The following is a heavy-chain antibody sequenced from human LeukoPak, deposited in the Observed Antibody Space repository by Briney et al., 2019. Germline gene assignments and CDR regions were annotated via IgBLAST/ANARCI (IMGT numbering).Heavy chain of an antibody. Sequence: SETLSLTCTVSGGSISSGGYYWSWTRQHPGKGLEWIGYIYYSGSTYYNPSLKSRVTISVDTSKNQFSLKLSSVTAADTAVYYCASSGYDLGHDYWGQGTLVTVSS. V-gene: IGHV4-31*03. CDR3: ASSGYDLGHDY. CDR1: GGSISSGGYY. J-gene: IGHJ4*02. CDR2: IYYSGST. D-gene: IGHD5-12*01.